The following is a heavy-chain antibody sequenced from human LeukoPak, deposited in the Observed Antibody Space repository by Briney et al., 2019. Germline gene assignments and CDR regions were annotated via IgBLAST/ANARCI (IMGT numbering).Heavy chain of an antibody. CDR3: ARDRFQFYFDY. CDR1: GGSISSYY. Sequence: PSETLSLTCTVSGGSISSYYWSWIRQPPWKGLEWIGYIYHSGSTYYNPSLKSRVTISVDRSKNQFSLKLSSVTAADTAVYYCARDRFQFYFDYWGQGTLVTVSS. J-gene: IGHJ4*02. CDR2: IYHSGST. D-gene: IGHD3-10*01. V-gene: IGHV4-59*12.